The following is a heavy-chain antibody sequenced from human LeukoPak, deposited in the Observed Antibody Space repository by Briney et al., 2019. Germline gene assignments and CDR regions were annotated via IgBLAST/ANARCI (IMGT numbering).Heavy chain of an antibody. Sequence: GGSLRLSCAASGFPFSDYSMTWIRQAPGKGLEWASYISSSGSTIYYADSVKGRFTISRDNAKNSLYLQMNSLRAEDTAVYYCASHYYDSTNFDYWGQGTLVTVSS. CDR2: ISSSGSTI. CDR1: GFPFSDYS. D-gene: IGHD3-22*01. CDR3: ASHYYDSTNFDY. J-gene: IGHJ4*02. V-gene: IGHV3-11*01.